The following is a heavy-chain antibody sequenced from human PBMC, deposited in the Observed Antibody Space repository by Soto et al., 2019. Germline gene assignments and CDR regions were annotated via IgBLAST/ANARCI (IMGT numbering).Heavy chain of an antibody. Sequence: QVQLVESGGGVVQPGRYLRLSCAASGFTFSSYGMHWVRQAPGKGLEWVAVIWHDGSNENYADSVKGRFTISRDNSKNTLYLQMNSLRAEETALYYCARDRRGSGWYDYFDYWGQGTLVTVSS. J-gene: IGHJ4*02. V-gene: IGHV3-33*01. CDR2: IWHDGSNE. CDR1: GFTFSSYG. D-gene: IGHD6-19*01. CDR3: ARDRRGSGWYDYFDY.